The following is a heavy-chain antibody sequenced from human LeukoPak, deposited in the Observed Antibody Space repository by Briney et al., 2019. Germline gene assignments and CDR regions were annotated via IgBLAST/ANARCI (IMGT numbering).Heavy chain of an antibody. CDR1: GFTFSSYS. CDR2: ISSSSSYI. Sequence: PGGSLRLSCAASGFTFSSYSMNWVRQAPGKGLEWVSSISSSSSYIYYADSVKGRFTISRDNAKYSLYLQMNGLRAEDTAVYYCARDSYYYGSGSLDPYYYYYYMDVWGKGTTVTVSS. CDR3: ARDSYYYGSGSLDPYYYYYYMDV. J-gene: IGHJ6*03. D-gene: IGHD3-10*01. V-gene: IGHV3-21*01.